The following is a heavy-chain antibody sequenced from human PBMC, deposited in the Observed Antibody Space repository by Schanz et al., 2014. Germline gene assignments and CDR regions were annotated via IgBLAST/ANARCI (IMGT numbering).Heavy chain of an antibody. CDR2: IIPILGIA. V-gene: IGHV1-69*08. Sequence: QVQLVQSAAEVKKPGSSVKVSCKASGGTFSSYTISWVRQAPGQGLEWMGRIIPILGIANYAQNFQGRVTITADKSTFTAYMELSSLRSEDTAMYYCARDYYDSSGYYYCDYWGQGTLVTVSS. D-gene: IGHD3-22*01. CDR3: ARDYYDSSGYYYCDY. J-gene: IGHJ4*02. CDR1: GGTFSSYT.